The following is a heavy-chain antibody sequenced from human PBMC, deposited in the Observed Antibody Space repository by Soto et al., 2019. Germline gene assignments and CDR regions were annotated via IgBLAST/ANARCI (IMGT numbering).Heavy chain of an antibody. J-gene: IGHJ3*02. Sequence: QLQLQESGPGLLKPSETLSLTCTVSGGSISSSSYYLGWLRQPPGKGLEWIGSVSYSGNSYYNPSLKSRLTISVDTYKNQFSLRLRSVIAADTAVYYCARTTGDCRTSSCLANAFDIWGQGTMVAVSS. D-gene: IGHD3-22*01. V-gene: IGHV4-39*01. CDR3: ARTTGDCRTSSCLANAFDI. CDR2: VSYSGNS. CDR1: GGSISSSSYY.